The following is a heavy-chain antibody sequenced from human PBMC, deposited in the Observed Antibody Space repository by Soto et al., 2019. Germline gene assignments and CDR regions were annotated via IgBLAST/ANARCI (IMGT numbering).Heavy chain of an antibody. Sequence: GGSLRLSCAASGFTFSSYAMHWVRQAPGKGLEWVAVISYDGSNKYYADSVKGRFTISRDNPKNTLYLQMNSLRAEDTAVYYCARGDGHTDEGFDYWGQGTLVTVSS. CDR3: ARGDGHTDEGFDY. V-gene: IGHV3-30-3*01. CDR1: GFTFSSYA. J-gene: IGHJ4*02. CDR2: ISYDGSNK.